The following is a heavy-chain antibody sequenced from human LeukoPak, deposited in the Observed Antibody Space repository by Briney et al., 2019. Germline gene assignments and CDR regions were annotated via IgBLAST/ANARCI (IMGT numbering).Heavy chain of an antibody. V-gene: IGHV3-7*01. CDR1: GISFSNSW. CDR3: ARDVAYSAFDY. CDR2: IRPDGSEG. J-gene: IGHJ4*02. Sequence: RGSLRLSCTTSGISFSNSWMSWVRHAPGKGLEWVATIRPDGSEGYYADSVRGRFTISRDNSKNSFYLQMSSLRAEDTGVFYCARDVAYSAFDYWGQGTLVTVSS. D-gene: IGHD2-21*01.